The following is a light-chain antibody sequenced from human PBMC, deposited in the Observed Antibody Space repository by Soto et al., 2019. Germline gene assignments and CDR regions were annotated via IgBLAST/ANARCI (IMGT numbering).Light chain of an antibody. CDR1: QSITNY. Sequence: DIQMTQSPSSLSASVGDRVTITCRASQSITNYLNWYQHKPGKAPKLLVYAASSLQSGVPSRFRGSRSGTDFTLTISSLQPEDFATYFCQQSHNLPFTFGPGTKVDIK. J-gene: IGKJ3*01. CDR2: AAS. V-gene: IGKV1-39*01. CDR3: QQSHNLPFT.